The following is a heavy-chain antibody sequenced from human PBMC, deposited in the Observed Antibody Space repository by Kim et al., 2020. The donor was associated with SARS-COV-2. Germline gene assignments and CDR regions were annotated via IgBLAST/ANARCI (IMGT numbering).Heavy chain of an antibody. CDR3: TKDRYCTSANCPLDY. CDR2: ISGNSGAI. CDR1: GFTLDEYA. V-gene: IGHV3-9*01. J-gene: IGHJ4*02. D-gene: IGHD2-2*01. Sequence: GGSLRLSCAASGFTLDEYAMHWVRQAPGKGLEWVAGISGNSGAIGYWDSVRGRFTVSRDNAKNSLYLQMNSLRTDDTALYYCTKDRYCTSANCPLDYWGQGTLVTVSS.